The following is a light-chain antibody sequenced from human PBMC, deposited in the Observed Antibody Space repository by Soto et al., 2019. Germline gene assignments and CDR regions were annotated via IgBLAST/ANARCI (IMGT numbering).Light chain of an antibody. CDR3: QQYQSSRWT. Sequence: EIVLTQSPGTLSLSPGERATLSCRASQSVASAYLAWYQHTPGQAPRLLIYGASSRATGIPDRFSGSGAGTDFTLTISSLEPENFAVYYCQQYQSSRWTFGQGTKVEDK. V-gene: IGKV3-20*01. J-gene: IGKJ1*01. CDR2: GAS. CDR1: QSVASAY.